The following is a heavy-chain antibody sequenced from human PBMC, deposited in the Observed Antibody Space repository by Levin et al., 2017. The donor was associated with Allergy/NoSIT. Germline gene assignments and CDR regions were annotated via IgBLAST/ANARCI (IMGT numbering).Heavy chain of an antibody. Sequence: LSLTCAASGFTFSSSAMHWVRQAPGKGLEWVAVISYDGSNKYYADSVKGRFTISRDNSKNTLYLQMNSLRAEDTAVYYCARVLRYFDWLPPFFAFDIWGQGTMVTVSS. D-gene: IGHD3-9*01. V-gene: IGHV3-30-3*01. CDR2: ISYDGSNK. CDR3: ARVLRYFDWLPPFFAFDI. J-gene: IGHJ3*02. CDR1: GFTFSSSA.